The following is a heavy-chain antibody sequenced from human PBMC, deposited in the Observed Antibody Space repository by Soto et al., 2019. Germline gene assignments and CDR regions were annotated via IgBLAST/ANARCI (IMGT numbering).Heavy chain of an antibody. D-gene: IGHD3-22*01. CDR2: IKQEGTET. Sequence: PWRPRPLSTPSSVVPFVVYCMAGVRRAQGKGREGVANIKQEGTETYYRDSVMGRFTISRDNTKNSLFLQMNSLRAEDTALYFCTSSPPDANYYGVFDYWGQGTLVNVSS. CDR3: TSSPPDANYYGVFDY. J-gene: IGHJ4*02. V-gene: IGHV3-7*03. CDR1: VVPFVVYC.